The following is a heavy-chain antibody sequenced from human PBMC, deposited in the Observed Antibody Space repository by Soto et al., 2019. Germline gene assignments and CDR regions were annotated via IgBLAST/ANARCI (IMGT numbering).Heavy chain of an antibody. J-gene: IGHJ3*02. CDR1: GGSVSSGRYY. Sequence: QVQLQQWGAGLLKPSETLSLTCAVYGGSVSSGRYYWSCVRQPPGMGLEWIGEMSHSGGTHFNPSLKSRGTISVETGTNQLSLKMISVTAADTALYYCARVERGTATSVVDAFDIWGPGTMVTVSS. CDR3: ARVERGTATSVVDAFDI. D-gene: IGHD1-1*01. V-gene: IGHV4-34*01. CDR2: MSHSGGT.